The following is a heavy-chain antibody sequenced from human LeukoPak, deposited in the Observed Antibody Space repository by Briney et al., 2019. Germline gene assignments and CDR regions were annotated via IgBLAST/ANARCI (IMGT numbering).Heavy chain of an antibody. CDR3: ARVRAQPLRYFDWSLGY. D-gene: IGHD3-9*01. V-gene: IGHV1-2*02. J-gene: IGHJ4*02. Sequence: GASVKVSCKASGYTFSDYYIHWVRQAPGQGLEWMGWINPNSGGTNYAQKFQGRVTMTRDTSISTAYMELSRLRSDDTAVYYCARVRAQPLRYFDWSLGYWGQGTLVTVSS. CDR1: GYTFSDYY. CDR2: INPNSGGT.